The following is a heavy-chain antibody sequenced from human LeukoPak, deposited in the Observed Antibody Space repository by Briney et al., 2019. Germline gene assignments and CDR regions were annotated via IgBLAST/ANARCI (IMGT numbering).Heavy chain of an antibody. J-gene: IGHJ3*02. Sequence: SETLSLTCTVSGGSISGYYWSWIRQPPGKGLEWIGYIYYSGSTNYNPSLKSRVTISVDTSKNQFSLKLSSVTAADTAVYYCARDHREYYDFWSGDFIGDAFDIWGQGTMVTVSS. D-gene: IGHD3-3*01. V-gene: IGHV4-59*01. CDR2: IYYSGST. CDR3: ARDHREYYDFWSGDFIGDAFDI. CDR1: GGSISGYY.